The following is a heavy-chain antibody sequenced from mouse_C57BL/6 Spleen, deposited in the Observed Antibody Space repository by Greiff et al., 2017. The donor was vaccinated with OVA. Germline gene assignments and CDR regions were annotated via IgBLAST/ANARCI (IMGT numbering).Heavy chain of an antibody. V-gene: IGHV2-5*01. J-gene: IGHJ4*01. CDR3: ATHYYGSSDYAMDY. Sequence: VQLQQSGPGLVQPSQCLSITCPASGFSLTSYGVHWVRQSPGKGLEWLGVIWPGGGTDYNAAFMSKVSITKEKSKSQVYFKMNSLQADDTAIYDGATHYYGSSDYAMDYWGQGTSVTVSA. CDR2: IWPGGGT. D-gene: IGHD1-1*01. CDR1: GFSLTSYG.